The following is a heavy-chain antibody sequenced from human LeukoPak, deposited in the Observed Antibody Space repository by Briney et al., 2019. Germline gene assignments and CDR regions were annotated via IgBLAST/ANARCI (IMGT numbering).Heavy chain of an antibody. Sequence: TRSLTCVVSGGSIITNYDWWGWIRHPPGKGLEWFGTIVHAGTTFYNVSVKSRVTISVDTPNNQFCLRLNSVGAPDTAVYYCATRRDGYNQLDNWGPGTLVSASS. CDR3: ATRRDGYNQLDN. J-gene: IGHJ4*02. V-gene: IGHV4-39*01. D-gene: IGHD5-24*01. CDR1: GGSIITNYDW. CDR2: IVHAGTT.